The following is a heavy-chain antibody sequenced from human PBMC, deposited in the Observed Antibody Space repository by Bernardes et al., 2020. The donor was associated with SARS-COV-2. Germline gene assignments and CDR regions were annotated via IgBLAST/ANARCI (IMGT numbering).Heavy chain of an antibody. D-gene: IGHD3-10*01. CDR3: TTGFGSGGEEY. J-gene: IGHJ4*02. Sequence: GGSLRLSCAASGFSFSDTWMSWLRQAPGKGLAWVGRIKSKTSGGTADYAAPVKGRFTISRDDSKDTLYLHMNSLTTEDTAMYYCTTGFGSGGEEYWGQGILVTVSS. CDR1: GFSFSDTW. V-gene: IGHV3-15*01. CDR2: IKSKTSGGTA.